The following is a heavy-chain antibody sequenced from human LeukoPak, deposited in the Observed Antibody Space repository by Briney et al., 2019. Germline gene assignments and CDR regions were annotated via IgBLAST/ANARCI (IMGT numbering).Heavy chain of an antibody. Sequence: SETLSLTCAVYGGSFSGYYWSWIRQPPGKGLEWIGEINHSGSTNYNPSLKSGVTISVDTSKNQFSLKRSSVTAADTAVYYCARGGRNILPGYYWMDYYYYYGMDVWGQGTTVTVSS. D-gene: IGHD3-9*01. CDR3: ARGGRNILPGYYWMDYYYYYGMDV. V-gene: IGHV4-34*01. J-gene: IGHJ6*02. CDR1: GGSFSGYY. CDR2: INHSGST.